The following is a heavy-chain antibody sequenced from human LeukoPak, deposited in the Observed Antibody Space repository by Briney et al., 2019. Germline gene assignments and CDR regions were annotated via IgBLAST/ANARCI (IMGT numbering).Heavy chain of an antibody. V-gene: IGHV4-4*07. J-gene: IGHJ4*02. CDR2: IYHSGST. D-gene: IGHD3-3*01. CDR1: GGSISSYY. Sequence: SETLSLTCTVSGGSISSYYWSWIRQPAGKGLEWIGSIYHSGSTYYNPSLKSRVTISVDTSKNQFSLKLSSVTAAGTAVYYCARGDPSDFWSGSLYYFDYWGQGTLVTVSS. CDR3: ARGDPSDFWSGSLYYFDY.